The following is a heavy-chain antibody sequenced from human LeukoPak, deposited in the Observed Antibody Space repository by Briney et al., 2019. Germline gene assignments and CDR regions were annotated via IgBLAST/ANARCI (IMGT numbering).Heavy chain of an antibody. D-gene: IGHD3-10*01. CDR2: IYHSGST. V-gene: IGHV4-38-2*01. Sequence: SETLSLTCAVSGYSISSGYYWGWIRQPPGKGLEWIGSIYHSGSTYYNPSLKSRVTISVDTSKNQFSLKLISVTAADTAVYYCAGQTFAYDYWGRGTLVTVSS. CDR1: GYSISSGYY. CDR3: AGQTFAYDY. J-gene: IGHJ4*02.